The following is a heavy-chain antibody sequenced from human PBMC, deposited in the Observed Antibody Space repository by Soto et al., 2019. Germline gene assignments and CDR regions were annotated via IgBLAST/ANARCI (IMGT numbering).Heavy chain of an antibody. J-gene: IGHJ4*02. CDR1: GGSFSGLS. Sequence: SETLSLTCAVYGGSFSGLSWNWIRQSPGKKLEWIGEIDYLGNTNYNPSLRSRVILSVDASKNQFSLNVKSVTAADAANYYCARSRKSGDHSLGLEYWSRGTLVTVSS. CDR2: IDYLGNT. D-gene: IGHD2-21*01. V-gene: IGHV4-34*01. CDR3: ARSRKSGDHSLGLEY.